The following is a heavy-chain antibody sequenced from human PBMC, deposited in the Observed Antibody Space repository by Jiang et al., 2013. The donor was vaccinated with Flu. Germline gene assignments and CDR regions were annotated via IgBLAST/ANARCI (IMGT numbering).Heavy chain of an antibody. CDR2: IYYSGST. CDR1: GDYY. D-gene: IGHD3-10*01. CDR3: ARNFYDSGSYYDAFDI. V-gene: IGHV4-30-4*08. Sequence: GDYYWSWIRQSPGKGLECIGYIYYSGSTYYNPSLKSRVTISVDTSKNQFSLKLSSVTAADTAVYYCARNFYDSGSYYDAFDIWGQGTMVTVSS. J-gene: IGHJ3*02.